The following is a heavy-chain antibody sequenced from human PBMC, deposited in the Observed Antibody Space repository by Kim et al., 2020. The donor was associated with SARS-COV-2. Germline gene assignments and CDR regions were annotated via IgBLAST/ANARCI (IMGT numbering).Heavy chain of an antibody. V-gene: IGHV3-15*01. Sequence: GGSLRLSCAASGFTFTNAWLTWVRQAPGKGLEWVGRVKTKTDGGTTDYAAPVKGRFTISRDDSKNTVYLKMNSLKNEDTAVYYCATGVYSNSPRWGQGTL. D-gene: IGHD6-6*01. CDR1: GFTFTNAW. CDR2: VKTKTDGGTT. CDR3: ATGVYSNSPR. J-gene: IGHJ4*02.